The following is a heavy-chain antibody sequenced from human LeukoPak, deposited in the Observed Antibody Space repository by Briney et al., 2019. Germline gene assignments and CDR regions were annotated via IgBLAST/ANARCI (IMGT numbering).Heavy chain of an antibody. CDR1: GFTFGSYG. CDR3: AKKSTTVITYYFDY. CDR2: ISGSGGST. J-gene: IGHJ4*02. D-gene: IGHD4-11*01. Sequence: PGGSLRLSCAASGFTFGSYGMSWVRQAPGKGLEWVSGISGSGGSTYYADSVKGRFTISRDNSKNTLYLQMNSLRAEDTAVYYCAKKSTTVITYYFDYWGQGTLVTVSS. V-gene: IGHV3-23*01.